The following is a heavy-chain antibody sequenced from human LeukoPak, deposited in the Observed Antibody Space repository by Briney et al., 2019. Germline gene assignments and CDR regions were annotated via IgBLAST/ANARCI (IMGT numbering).Heavy chain of an antibody. CDR3: ARDYALWGDYAVFQD. CDR1: GGSISNYY. J-gene: IGHJ1*01. D-gene: IGHD4-17*01. V-gene: IGHV4-4*07. CDR2: IYSSGRT. Sequence: SETLSLTCTVSGGSISNYYGSWFRQPAGKGLEWIGRIYSSGRTNYNPSLKSRVTMSVDTSKNQFSLRLSSVTAADTAVYYCARDYALWGDYAVFQDWGQGTLVTVSS.